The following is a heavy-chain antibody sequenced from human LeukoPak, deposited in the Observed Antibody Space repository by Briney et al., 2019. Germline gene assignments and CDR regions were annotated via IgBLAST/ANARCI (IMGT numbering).Heavy chain of an antibody. V-gene: IGHV1-24*01. D-gene: IGHD1-26*01. Sequence: ASVKVSCKVSGYTLTELSMHWVRPAPGKGLEWMGGFDPEDGETIYAQKFQGRVTMTEDTSTDTAYMELSSLRSEDTAVYYCATGIVGAAGPRQIYYYYMDVWGKGTTVTVSS. J-gene: IGHJ6*03. CDR1: GYTLTELS. CDR2: FDPEDGET. CDR3: ATGIVGAAGPRQIYYYYMDV.